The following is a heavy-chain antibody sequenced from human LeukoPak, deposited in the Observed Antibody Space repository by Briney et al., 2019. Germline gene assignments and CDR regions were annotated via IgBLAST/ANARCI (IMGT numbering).Heavy chain of an antibody. D-gene: IGHD4-23*01. J-gene: IGHJ4*02. CDR2: ISSSSSTI. CDR3: ARGTRKGDYGGIPTHPVDY. V-gene: IGHV3-48*01. CDR1: GFTFSSYS. Sequence: HPGGSLRLSCAASGFTFSSYSMNWVRQAPGKGLEWVSYISSSSSTIYYADSVKGRFTISRDNAKYSLYLQMNSLRAEDTAVYYCARGTRKGDYGGIPTHPVDYWGQGTLVTVSS.